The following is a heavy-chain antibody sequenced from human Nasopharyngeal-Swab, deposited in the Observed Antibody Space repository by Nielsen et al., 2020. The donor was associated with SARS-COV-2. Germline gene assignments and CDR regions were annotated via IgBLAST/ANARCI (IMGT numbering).Heavy chain of an antibody. CDR2: ISGSGTI. Sequence: GESLKISCAASGFTFSTYSMNWVRQAPGKGLEWISYISGSGTIYYTDSVKGRFTISRDNAKNSLYLQMNSLRAEDTALYYCARARYLARWGQGTLVTVSS. CDR1: GFTFSTYS. J-gene: IGHJ4*02. D-gene: IGHD3-16*02. CDR3: ARARYLAR. V-gene: IGHV3-48*01.